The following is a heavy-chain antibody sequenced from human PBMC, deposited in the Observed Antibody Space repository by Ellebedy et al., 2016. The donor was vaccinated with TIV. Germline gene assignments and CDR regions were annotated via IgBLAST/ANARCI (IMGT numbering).Heavy chain of an antibody. CDR1: GGTFSSYG. CDR3: ARVGNYYGGNPSYYFDY. J-gene: IGHJ4*02. Sequence: AASVKVSCKASGGTFSSYGISWVRQAPGQGLEWMGGLIPILGKANYAQKFQGRVTITADESTYTAYKELSSLRSEDTAVYYCARVGNYYGGNPSYYFDYWGQGTLVTVFS. D-gene: IGHD4-23*01. V-gene: IGHV1-69*10. CDR2: LIPILGKA.